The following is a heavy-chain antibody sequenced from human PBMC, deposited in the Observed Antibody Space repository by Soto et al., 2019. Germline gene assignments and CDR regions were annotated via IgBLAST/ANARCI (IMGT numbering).Heavy chain of an antibody. CDR2: IYHTGTT. V-gene: IGHV4-30-2*01. CDR1: GGSINSGDYS. Sequence: PSETLSLTCTVSGGSINSGDYSWTWIRQPPGKGLEWIGYIYHTGTTYYKKSLKSRVTISVDRSKNQFSLKLSSVTAADTFVYFCARGINYYDSSGDSWFDPWGQGTLVTVS. D-gene: IGHD3-22*01. J-gene: IGHJ5*02. CDR3: ARGINYYDSSGDSWFDP.